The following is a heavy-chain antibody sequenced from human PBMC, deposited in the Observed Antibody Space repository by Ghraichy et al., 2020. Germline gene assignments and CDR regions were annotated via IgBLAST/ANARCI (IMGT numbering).Heavy chain of an antibody. J-gene: IGHJ4*02. Sequence: GGSLRLSCAASGFTFSSYWMHWVRQAPGKGLVWVSRINSDGSSTSYADSVKGRFTISRDNAKNTLYLQMNSLRAEDTAVYYCAREGRDREPGYWGQGTLVTVSS. CDR2: INSDGSST. CDR3: AREGRDREPGY. CDR1: GFTFSSYW. V-gene: IGHV3-74*01. D-gene: IGHD1-26*01.